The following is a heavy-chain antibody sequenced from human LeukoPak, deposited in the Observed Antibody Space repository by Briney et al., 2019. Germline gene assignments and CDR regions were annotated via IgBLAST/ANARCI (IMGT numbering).Heavy chain of an antibody. CDR1: GFTFSSYG. D-gene: IGHD2-21*01. CDR2: IRYDGSNK. J-gene: IGHJ6*03. V-gene: IGHV3-30*02. Sequence: PGGSLRLSCAASGFTFSSYGMHWVRQAPGKGLEWVAFIRYDGSNKYYADSVKGRFTISRDNSKNTLYLQMNSLRAEDTAVYYCAKDGADYYYYYYYMDVWGKGTTVTVSS. CDR3: AKDGADYYYYYYYMDV.